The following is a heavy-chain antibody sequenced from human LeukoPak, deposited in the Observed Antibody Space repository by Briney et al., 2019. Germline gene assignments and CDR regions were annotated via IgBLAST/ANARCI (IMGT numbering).Heavy chain of an antibody. CDR3: AKDSSSVTTLGLGFDY. V-gene: IGHV3-48*03. Sequence: GGSLRLSCAASGFTFSSYEMNWVRQAPGQGLEWVSYISSSGSTIYYADPVKGRFTISRDNAKNSLYLQMNSLRAEDTALYYCAKDSSSVTTLGLGFDYWGQGTLVTVSS. CDR2: ISSSGSTI. J-gene: IGHJ4*02. D-gene: IGHD4-17*01. CDR1: GFTFSSYE.